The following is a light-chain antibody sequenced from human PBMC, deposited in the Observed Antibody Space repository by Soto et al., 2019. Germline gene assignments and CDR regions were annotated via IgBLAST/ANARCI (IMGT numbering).Light chain of an antibody. Sequence: EIVLTQSPGTLSLSPGERATLSCRASQTIGSNYLAWYQQKPGQAPRLLSNGASSRATGIPDRFSGGGSGTDFTLTISRLEPEDFAVYYCQQFGSSPYTFGQGTKVDIK. V-gene: IGKV3-20*01. CDR3: QQFGSSPYT. J-gene: IGKJ2*01. CDR1: QTIGSNY. CDR2: GAS.